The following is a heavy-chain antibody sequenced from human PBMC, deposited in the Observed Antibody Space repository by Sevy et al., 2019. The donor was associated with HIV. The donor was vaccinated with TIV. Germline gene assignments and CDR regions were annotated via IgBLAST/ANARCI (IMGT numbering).Heavy chain of an antibody. J-gene: IGHJ6*02. CDR3: ARDRIFVVGFNGMDV. D-gene: IGHD3-3*02. Sequence: SETLSLTCTVSGGSVSSGGHYWGWVRQPPGKGLEWIGYIHYSGNTNYNPSLKSRVTISADTSKEQFSLKLSSVTAADTAVYYRARDRIFVVGFNGMDVWGQGTTVTVSS. CDR2: IHYSGNT. CDR1: GGSVSSGGHY. V-gene: IGHV4-61*08.